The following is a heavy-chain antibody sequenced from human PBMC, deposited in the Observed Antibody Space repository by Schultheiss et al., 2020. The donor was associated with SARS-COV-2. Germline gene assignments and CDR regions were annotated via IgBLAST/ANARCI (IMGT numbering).Heavy chain of an antibody. V-gene: IGHV4-34*01. CDR1: GGSFSDYY. CDR3: ARDPYSSSPDRYYYGMDV. CDR2: IYTSGST. D-gene: IGHD6-13*01. J-gene: IGHJ6*02. Sequence: SETLSLTCAVYGGSFSDYYWSWIRQHPGKGLEWIGRIYTSGSTNYNPSLKSRVTISVDTSKNQFSLKLSSVTAADTAVYYCARDPYSSSPDRYYYGMDVWGQGTTGTVSS.